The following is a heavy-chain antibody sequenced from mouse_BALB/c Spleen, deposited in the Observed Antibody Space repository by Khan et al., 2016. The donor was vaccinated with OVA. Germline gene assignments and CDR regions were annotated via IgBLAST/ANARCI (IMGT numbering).Heavy chain of an antibody. Sequence: QVQLQQSGPELVRPGASVKMSCKASGYTFTSFWIHWVKQRPGQGLEWIGMIDPSKSDTSLNQKFKDKATLNVDKSSNTSYMQRSRLTSEDSAVYYCARGGYGSSFAYWGQGTLVTVSA. CDR2: IDPSKSDT. J-gene: IGHJ3*01. CDR3: ARGGYGSSFAY. CDR1: GYTFTSFW. V-gene: IGHV1S127*01. D-gene: IGHD1-1*01.